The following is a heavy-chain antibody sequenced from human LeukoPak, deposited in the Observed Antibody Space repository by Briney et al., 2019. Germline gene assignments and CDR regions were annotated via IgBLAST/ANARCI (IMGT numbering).Heavy chain of an antibody. CDR2: ISGSGGST. V-gene: IGHV3-23*01. D-gene: IGHD3-16*01. J-gene: IGHJ6*02. CDR1: GFTFSSYA. CDR3: ARAMRGRGMDV. Sequence: GGSLRLSCAASGFTFSSYAMSWVRQAPGKGLEWVSAISGSGGSTYYADSVKGRFTISRDNAKNSLYLQMNSLRAEDTAVYYCARAMRGRGMDVWGQGTTVTVSS.